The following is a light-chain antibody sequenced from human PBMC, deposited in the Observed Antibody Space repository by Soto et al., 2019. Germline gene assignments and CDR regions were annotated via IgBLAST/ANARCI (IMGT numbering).Light chain of an antibody. CDR3: MQATHWPPIT. CDR2: KVS. V-gene: IGKV2-30*02. CDR1: QSLVHSDGNTY. Sequence: DVVMTQSPLSLPVTLGQPASISCRSSQSLVHSDGNTYLNWFQQRPGQSPRRLMYKVSYRDSGXPXIXXGCASGTDFTLKLSRVEAEDVRIYYCMQATHWPPITFGGGTKVEIK. J-gene: IGKJ4*01.